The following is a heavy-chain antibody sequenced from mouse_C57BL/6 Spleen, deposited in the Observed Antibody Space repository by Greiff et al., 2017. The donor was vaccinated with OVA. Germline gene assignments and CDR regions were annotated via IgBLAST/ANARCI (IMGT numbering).Heavy chain of an antibody. V-gene: IGHV1-50*01. CDR2: IAPSDCST. CDR3: ARGGLGPFDY. D-gene: IGHD4-1*01. Sequence: QVQLQQPGAELVKPGASVKLSCKASGYTFTSYWMQWVKQRPGQGLEWIGEIAPSDCSTTYNQKFKGKATLTVDTSSITAYMQLSSLTSEDSAVYYCARGGLGPFDYWGQGTTLTVSS. J-gene: IGHJ2*01. CDR1: GYTFTSYW.